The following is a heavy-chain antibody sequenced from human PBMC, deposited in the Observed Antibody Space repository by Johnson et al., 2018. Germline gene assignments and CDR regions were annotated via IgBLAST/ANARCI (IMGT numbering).Heavy chain of an antibody. V-gene: IGHV3-9*01. CDR2: ISWNSGSI. J-gene: IGHJ6*02. Sequence: VQLVESGGGLVQPGRSLRLSCAASGFTFDDYAMHWVRQAPGKGLEWVSGISWNSGSIGYADSVKGRFTISRDNANNSLYLQMDSLRPEETAFYYCAKDISCTNGVCYTFYYGMEVWGQGTTVTVSS. CDR1: GFTFDDYA. CDR3: AKDISCTNGVCYTFYYGMEV. D-gene: IGHD2-8*01.